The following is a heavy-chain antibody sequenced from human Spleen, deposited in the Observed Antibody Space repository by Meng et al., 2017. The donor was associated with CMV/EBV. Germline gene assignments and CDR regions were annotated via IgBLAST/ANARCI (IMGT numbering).Heavy chain of an antibody. CDR1: GYIFSSYG. CDR2: ISVYNDNT. J-gene: IGHJ4*02. CDR3: VATSDDWNEY. D-gene: IGHD1-1*01. V-gene: IGHV1-18*01. Sequence: ASVKVSCKASGYIFSSYGITWVRQAPGQGLEWMGWISVYNDNTNYVQKLQGRVTMTTDTSTSTAYMELRSLTSDDTAEYYCVATSDDWNEYWGQGTLVTVSS.